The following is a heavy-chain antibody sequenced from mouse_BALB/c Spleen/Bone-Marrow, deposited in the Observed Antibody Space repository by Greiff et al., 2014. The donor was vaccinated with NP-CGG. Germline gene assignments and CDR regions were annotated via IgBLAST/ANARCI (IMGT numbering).Heavy chain of an antibody. Sequence: VKLVESGPGLVAPSQSLSITCTVSGFSLTNYSVHWVRQPPGKGLEWLGVIWADGSTNYNSALMSRLSISKDNSKSQVFFKMNSLQTDDTAMYYCARITTATGAMDYWGQGTSVTVSS. CDR2: IWADGST. D-gene: IGHD1-2*01. V-gene: IGHV2-9*02. CDR1: GFSLTNYS. CDR3: ARITTATGAMDY. J-gene: IGHJ4*01.